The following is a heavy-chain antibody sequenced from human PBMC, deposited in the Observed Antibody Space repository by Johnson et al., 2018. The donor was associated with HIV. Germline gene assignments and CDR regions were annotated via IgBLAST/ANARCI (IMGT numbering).Heavy chain of an antibody. CDR1: GFSFDDYA. V-gene: IGHV3-48*03. CDR2: ISSGGGSV. Sequence: EKLVESGGVVVQPGGSPRLSCAASGFSFDDYAMHWVRQPPGKGLEWVSYISSGGGSVYYAESMKGRFIISRDNAKNSLFVEMNSLRAEDTAVYYCAREKLRYSRPSKHDAFDIWGQGTMVTVSS. J-gene: IGHJ3*02. D-gene: IGHD6-13*01. CDR3: AREKLRYSRPSKHDAFDI.